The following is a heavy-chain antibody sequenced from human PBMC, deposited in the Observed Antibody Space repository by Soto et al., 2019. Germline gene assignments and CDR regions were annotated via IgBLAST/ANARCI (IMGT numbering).Heavy chain of an antibody. CDR1: GGSISSNDFY. CDR2: IFYLGSS. CDR3: ARHSLALRKNNWFDP. V-gene: IGHV4-39*01. J-gene: IGHJ5*02. D-gene: IGHD3-3*02. Sequence: SETLSLTCAVYGGSISSNDFYWGWVRQPPGKGLEWIGSIFYLGSSYYNPSLKSRVTMSVDTSKNQFSLRLRSVTAADTALYFCARHSLALRKNNWFDPWGQGIMVTVS.